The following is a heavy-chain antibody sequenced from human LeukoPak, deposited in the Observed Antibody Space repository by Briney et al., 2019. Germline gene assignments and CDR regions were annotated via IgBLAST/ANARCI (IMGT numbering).Heavy chain of an antibody. Sequence: GGSLRLSCAASGFTFSGYSMNWVRQAPGKGLEWVSYISSSGSTIYYADSVKGRFTISRDNAKNSLYLQMNSLRAEDTAVYYCARVRGFSSSTHTNDYWGQGTLVTASS. CDR1: GFTFSGYS. CDR3: ARVRGFSSSTHTNDY. D-gene: IGHD6-19*01. V-gene: IGHV3-48*01. J-gene: IGHJ4*02. CDR2: ISSSGSTI.